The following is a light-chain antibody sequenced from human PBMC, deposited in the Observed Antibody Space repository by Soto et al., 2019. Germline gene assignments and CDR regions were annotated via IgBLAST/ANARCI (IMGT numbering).Light chain of an antibody. CDR1: SSNFGAGYD. CDR3: QSYDSSLSGYV. CDR2: GNS. V-gene: IGLV1-40*01. J-gene: IGLJ1*01. Sequence: SVLTQPPPVSGAPGQRVTISCTGSSSNFGAGYDVHWYQQLPGTAPKLLIYGNSNRPSGVPDRFSGSKSGTSASLAITGLQAEDEADYYCQSYDSSLSGYVFGTGTKVTVL.